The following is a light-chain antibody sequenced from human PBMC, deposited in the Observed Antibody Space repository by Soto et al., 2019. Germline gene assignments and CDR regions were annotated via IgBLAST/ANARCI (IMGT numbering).Light chain of an antibody. CDR3: QQYNSYPYT. CDR2: DAS. Sequence: DIQMTQSPSTLSASVGDSVTITCRASQSISNWLAWYQQKPGKAPNLLIYDASSLESEVPSRFSGSKSGTDFTLTISSLQPDDFATYYCQQYNSYPYTFGQGTKLEIK. J-gene: IGKJ2*01. V-gene: IGKV1-5*01. CDR1: QSISNW.